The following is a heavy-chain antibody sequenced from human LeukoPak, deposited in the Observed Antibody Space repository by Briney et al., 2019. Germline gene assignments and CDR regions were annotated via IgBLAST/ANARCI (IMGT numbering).Heavy chain of an antibody. D-gene: IGHD2-21*02. CDR3: AKDSTALVVTAKEALGY. V-gene: IGHV3-23*01. J-gene: IGHJ4*02. CDR1: GFTFSSYA. CDR2: ISGSGGST. Sequence: GGSLRLSCAASGFTFSSYAMSWVRQAPGKGLEWVSAISGSGGSTYYADSVKGRFTISRDNSKNTLYLQMNSLRAEDTAVYYCAKDSTALVVTAKEALGYWGQGTLVTVSS.